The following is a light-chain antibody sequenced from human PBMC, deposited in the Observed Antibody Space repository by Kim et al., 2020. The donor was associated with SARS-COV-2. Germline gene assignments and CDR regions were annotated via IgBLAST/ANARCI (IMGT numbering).Light chain of an antibody. V-gene: IGKV3-15*01. CDR1: QSVRNN. J-gene: IGKJ4*01. Sequence: SPGERVTRSCRASQSVRNNLAWYQQRPGLPPRLLLYGASTRATDIPARFSGSGSGTEFTLTIRSLQSEDLAVYYCQQYNDWPLISFGGGTKVDIK. CDR2: GAS. CDR3: QQYNDWPLIS.